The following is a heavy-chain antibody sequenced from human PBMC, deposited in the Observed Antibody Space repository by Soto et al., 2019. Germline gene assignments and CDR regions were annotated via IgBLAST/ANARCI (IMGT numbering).Heavy chain of an antibody. J-gene: IGHJ5*02. D-gene: IGHD3-16*01. V-gene: IGHV4-61*01. CDR2: IYYSGST. CDR3: ARGDQFGWFDP. CDR1: GGSVSRDTYY. Sequence: QVQLQESGPGLVKPSETLSLTCFVSGGSVSRDTYYWSWIRQPPGKGLEWIGYIYYSGSTNYNPSLKSRVTMSVDTSKNSFSLKLSSVTAAYTAVDYCARGDQFGWFDPWGQGTLVTVSS.